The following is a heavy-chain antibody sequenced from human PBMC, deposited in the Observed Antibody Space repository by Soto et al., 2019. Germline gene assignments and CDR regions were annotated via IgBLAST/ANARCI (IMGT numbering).Heavy chain of an antibody. Sequence: GGSLRLSCAASGFTFSSYSMNWVRQAPGKGLEWVSYISSSSSTIYYADSVKGRFTISRDNAKNSLYLQMNSLRDEDTAVYYCASGLEPIYYYGMDVWGQGTTVTVSS. CDR2: ISSSSSTI. J-gene: IGHJ6*02. CDR1: GFTFSSYS. D-gene: IGHD1-1*01. V-gene: IGHV3-48*02. CDR3: ASGLEPIYYYGMDV.